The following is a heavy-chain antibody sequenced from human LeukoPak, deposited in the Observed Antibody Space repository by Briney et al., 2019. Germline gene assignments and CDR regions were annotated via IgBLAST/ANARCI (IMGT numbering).Heavy chain of an antibody. J-gene: IGHJ4*02. CDR1: GFTFSSYA. CDR3: AKAKSGYCSSTSRYASDY. Sequence: GGSLRLSCAASGFTFSSYAMSWVRQAPGKGLEWVSAISGSGGSTYYADSVKGRFTISRDNSKNTLYLQMNSLRAEDTAVYYCAKAKSGYCSSTSRYASDYWGQGTLVTVSS. CDR2: ISGSGGST. D-gene: IGHD2-2*03. V-gene: IGHV3-23*01.